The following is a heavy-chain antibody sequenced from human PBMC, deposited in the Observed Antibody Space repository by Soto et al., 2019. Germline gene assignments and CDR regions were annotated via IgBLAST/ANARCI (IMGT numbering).Heavy chain of an antibody. CDR1: GFTFSSYA. D-gene: IGHD6-13*01. CDR3: ARRGPGTYFDY. Sequence: EVQLLESGGGLVQPGGSLRLSCAASGFTFSSYAMRWVRQAPGKGLEWVSAVSGSGGSTYYADSVKGRFTISRDNSKNTLYLQMIILRAEDTAVYYCARRGPGTYFDYWGQGTLVTVSS. CDR2: VSGSGGST. J-gene: IGHJ4*02. V-gene: IGHV3-23*01.